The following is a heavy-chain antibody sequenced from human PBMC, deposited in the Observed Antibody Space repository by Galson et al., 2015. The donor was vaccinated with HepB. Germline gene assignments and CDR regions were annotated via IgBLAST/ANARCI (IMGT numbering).Heavy chain of an antibody. D-gene: IGHD3-22*01. CDR3: ARGYYDSSGYYNDPGDWYFDL. V-gene: IGHV3-21*01. CDR2: ISSSSSYI. J-gene: IGHJ2*01. CDR1: GFTFSSYS. Sequence: SLRLSCAASGFTFSSYSMNWVRQAPGKGLEWVSSISSSSSYIYYADSVKGRFTISRDNAKNSLYLQMNSLRAEDTAVYYCARGYYDSSGYYNDPGDWYFDLWGRGTLVTVSS.